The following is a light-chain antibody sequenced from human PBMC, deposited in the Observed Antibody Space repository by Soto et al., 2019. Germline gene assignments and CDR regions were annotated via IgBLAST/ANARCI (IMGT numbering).Light chain of an antibody. CDR2: EDR. CDR1: GGSIASNY. J-gene: IGLJ3*02. CDR3: QSYDSSHDGV. V-gene: IGLV6-57*02. Sequence: NFMLTQPHSVSESPGKTVTISCTGSGGSIASNYVQWYQQRPGSAPTTIIYEDRQRPSGVPDRFSGSIDISSNSASLTISGLKTDDEADYYCQSYDSSHDGVFGGGTKLTVL.